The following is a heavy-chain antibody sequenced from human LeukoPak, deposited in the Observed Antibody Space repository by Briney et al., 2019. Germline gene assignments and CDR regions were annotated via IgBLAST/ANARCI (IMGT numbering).Heavy chain of an antibody. Sequence: GGSLRLSCAASGFTFSSYGMHWVRQAPGKGLEWVAFIRYDGSNKYYADSVKGRFTISRDNSKNTLYLQRNSLRAEDTAVYYCAKDMYYDFWSGYPDYRGQGTLVTVSS. V-gene: IGHV3-30*02. D-gene: IGHD3-3*01. CDR3: AKDMYYDFWSGYPDY. CDR1: GFTFSSYG. CDR2: IRYDGSNK. J-gene: IGHJ4*02.